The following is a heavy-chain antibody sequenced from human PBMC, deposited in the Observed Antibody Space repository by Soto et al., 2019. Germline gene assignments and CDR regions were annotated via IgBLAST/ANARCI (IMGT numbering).Heavy chain of an antibody. D-gene: IGHD6-19*01. Sequence: QVQLQESGPGLVKPSETLSLTCTVSGGSISSYYWSWIRQPAGKGLEWIGRIYTSGSTNYNPSLKSRVTMSVDTSKHQFSLKLSSVTAADTAVYYCAGRIAVAGKPNWFDPWGQGTLVTVSS. CDR3: AGRIAVAGKPNWFDP. CDR1: GGSISSYY. J-gene: IGHJ5*02. V-gene: IGHV4-4*07. CDR2: IYTSGST.